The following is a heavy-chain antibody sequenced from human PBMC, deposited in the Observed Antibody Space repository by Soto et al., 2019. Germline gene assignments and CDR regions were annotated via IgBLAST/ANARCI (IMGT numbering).Heavy chain of an antibody. CDR2: ISSSSNYI. V-gene: IGHV3-21*01. Sequence: PGGSLRLSCAASGFTFSNYAMGWVRQAPGKGLEWVSSISSSSNYIYYSNSVKGRFTISRDNAKNSLYLQMNSLRAEDTAVYYCARGKAALPGDYYGMDVWGQGTTVTVSS. CDR3: ARGKAALPGDYYGMDV. CDR1: GFTFSNYA. J-gene: IGHJ6*02. D-gene: IGHD6-6*01.